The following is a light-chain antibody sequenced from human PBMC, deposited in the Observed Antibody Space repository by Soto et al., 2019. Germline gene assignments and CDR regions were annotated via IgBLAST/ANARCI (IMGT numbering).Light chain of an antibody. CDR2: EVT. V-gene: IGLV2-8*01. Sequence: QSALTQPPSASGSPGQSVTISCTGTNSDVGTYNYVSWYQQHPGKAPKLMIYEVTKRPSGVPDRFSGSKSGNTASLTVSGLQIEDEAVYHCSSYAGTYNLVFGGGTKLTVL. CDR3: SSYAGTYNLV. J-gene: IGLJ2*01. CDR1: NSDVGTYNY.